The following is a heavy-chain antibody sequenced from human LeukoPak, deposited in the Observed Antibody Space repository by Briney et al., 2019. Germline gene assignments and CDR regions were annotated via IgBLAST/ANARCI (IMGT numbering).Heavy chain of an antibody. V-gene: IGHV2-5*02. D-gene: IGHD3-22*01. J-gene: IGHJ4*02. CDR2: IYWDDDK. CDR1: GFSLSTSGVG. Sequence: ESGPTLVKPTQTLTLTCTFSGFSLSTSGVGVGWIRQPPGKALEWLALIYWDDDKRYSPSLKSRLTITKDTSKNQVVLTMTNMDPVDTATYYSAHRRSLALHYYDSSGYDYWGQGTLVTVSS. CDR3: AHRRSLALHYYDSSGYDY.